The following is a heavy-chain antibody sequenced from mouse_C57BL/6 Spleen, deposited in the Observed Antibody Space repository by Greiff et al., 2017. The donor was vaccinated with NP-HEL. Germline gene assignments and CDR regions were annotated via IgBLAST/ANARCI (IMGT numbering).Heavy chain of an antibody. J-gene: IGHJ1*03. D-gene: IGHD1-2*01. CDR1: GYTFTSYW. Sequence: QVQLQQPGAELVMPGASVKLSCKASGYTFTSYWMHWVKQRPGQGLAWIGEIDPSASYTNSNPKFKGKSTLTVDKSSSTAYMQLSSLTSEDSAVYYCAGGTTVTRYVDVWGTGTTVTVAS. CDR2: IDPSASYT. CDR3: AGGTTVTRYVDV. V-gene: IGHV1-69*01.